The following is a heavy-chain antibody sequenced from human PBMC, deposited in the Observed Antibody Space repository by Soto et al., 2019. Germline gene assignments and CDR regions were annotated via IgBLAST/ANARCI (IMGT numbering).Heavy chain of an antibody. Sequence: LARASCGFTVSVSAMSWVRQVTGKVLEGVSTISESGGSAYYADSVKGRFTISRDNSKNTLYLQMNSLRAEDTAVYYCARPYGGKIGEALDLLGQGSMVTVSS. CDR1: GFTVSVSA. CDR3: ARPYGGKIGEALDL. J-gene: IGHJ3*01. D-gene: IGHD2-15*01. V-gene: IGHV3-23*01. CDR2: ISESGGSA.